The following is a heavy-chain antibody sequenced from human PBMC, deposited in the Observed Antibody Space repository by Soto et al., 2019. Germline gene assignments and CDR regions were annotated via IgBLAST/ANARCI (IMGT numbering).Heavy chain of an antibody. CDR3: ARDTEVVPAAISGLGWFDP. D-gene: IGHD2-2*02. Sequence: QVQLVQSGAEVKKPGSSVKVSCKASGGTFSSYAISWVRQAPGQGLEWMGGIIPIFGTANYAQTFQGRVTITADTSASTAYMELRSLRSEDTAVYYCARDTEVVPAAISGLGWFDPWGQGTLVTVSS. J-gene: IGHJ5*02. CDR1: GGTFSSYA. V-gene: IGHV1-69*06. CDR2: IIPIFGTA.